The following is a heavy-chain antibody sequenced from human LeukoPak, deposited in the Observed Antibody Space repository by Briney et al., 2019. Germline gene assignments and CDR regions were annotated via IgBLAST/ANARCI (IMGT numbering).Heavy chain of an antibody. CDR2: INQNGGEK. J-gene: IGHJ4*02. CDR1: GFTFSDYW. CDR3: ARTTAMAPYYFDY. Sequence: PGGSLRLSCAVSGFTFSDYWMNWVRQAPGKGLEWVASINQNGGEKSYVDFLKGRFTISRDNSKNSLYLQMNSLRAEDTALYYCARTTAMAPYYFDYWGQGTLVTVSS. D-gene: IGHD5-18*01. V-gene: IGHV3-7*03.